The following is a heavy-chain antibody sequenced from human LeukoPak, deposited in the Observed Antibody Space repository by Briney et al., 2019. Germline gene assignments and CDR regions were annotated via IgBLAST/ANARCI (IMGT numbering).Heavy chain of an antibody. CDR3: ARAGGVTAFWSGSLY. Sequence: SETLSLTCTVSGGSISSSSYYWSWIRQPPGKGLEWIGYIYHSGSTYYNPSLKSRVTISVDRSKNQFSLKLSSVTAADTAVYYCARAGGVTAFWSGSLYWGQGTLVTVSS. J-gene: IGHJ4*02. CDR2: IYHSGST. CDR1: GGSISSSSYY. D-gene: IGHD3-3*01. V-gene: IGHV4-30-2*01.